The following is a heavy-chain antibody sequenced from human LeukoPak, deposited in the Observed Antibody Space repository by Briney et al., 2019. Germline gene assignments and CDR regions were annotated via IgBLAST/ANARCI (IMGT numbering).Heavy chain of an antibody. D-gene: IGHD3-22*01. CDR1: GGSISSRSYY. J-gene: IGHJ5*02. Sequence: SETLSLTCTVSGGSISSRSYYWGWIRQPPGKGLEWLGSIYYSGSTYYNPSLKSRVTISVDTSKNQFSLKLSSVTAADTAVYYCARHLPYYYDSSGYSSWGQGTLVTVSS. V-gene: IGHV4-39*01. CDR2: IYYSGST. CDR3: ARHLPYYYDSSGYSS.